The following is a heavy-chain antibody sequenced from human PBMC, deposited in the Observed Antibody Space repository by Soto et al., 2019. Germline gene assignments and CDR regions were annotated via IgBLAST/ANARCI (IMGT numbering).Heavy chain of an antibody. V-gene: IGHV4-59*08. CDR1: GVSISSSY. CDR3: ARVGYGSSTSCAFDN. CDR2: IYYSGST. J-gene: IGHJ4*02. D-gene: IGHD2-2*01. Sequence: SGTLSLTCTASGVSISSSYLHWIRQPPGKGPEWIGCIYYSGSTNDTPSLKIPVTRAVDTSKIQFSLNRISVTAADAAVYYCARVGYGSSTSCAFDNWGQGTLVTVSS.